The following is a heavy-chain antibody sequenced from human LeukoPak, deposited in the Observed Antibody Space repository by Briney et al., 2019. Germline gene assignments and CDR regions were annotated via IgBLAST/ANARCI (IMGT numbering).Heavy chain of an antibody. CDR3: ARLREYYYYMDV. V-gene: IGHV1-18*01. D-gene: IGHD5-24*01. CDR1: GFTFTSYG. Sequence: ASVKVSCKASGFTFTSYGISWVRQAPGQGLEWMGWISAYNGNTNYAQKLQGRVTMTTDTSTSTAYMELRSLRSDDTAVYYCARLREYYYYMDVWGKGTTVTVSS. CDR2: ISAYNGNT. J-gene: IGHJ6*03.